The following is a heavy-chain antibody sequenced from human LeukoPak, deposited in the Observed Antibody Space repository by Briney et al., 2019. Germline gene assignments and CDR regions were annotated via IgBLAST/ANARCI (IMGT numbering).Heavy chain of an antibody. V-gene: IGHV4-34*01. D-gene: IGHD6-19*01. CDR2: INHSGST. CDR1: GGSFSGYY. Sequence: SETLSLTCAAYGGSFSGYYWSWIRQPPGKGLEWIGEINHSGSTNYNPSLKSRVTISVDTSKNQFSLKLSSVTAADTAVYYCARLQWLVSYYYYGMDVWGQGTTVTVSS. CDR3: ARLQWLVSYYYYGMDV. J-gene: IGHJ6*02.